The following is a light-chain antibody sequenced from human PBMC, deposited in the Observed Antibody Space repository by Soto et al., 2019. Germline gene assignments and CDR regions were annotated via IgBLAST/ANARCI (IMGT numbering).Light chain of an antibody. Sequence: PMSQSPAAVSASVGDRVTSTCRASQSISSWLAWYQQKPGKAPKLLIYDASSLESGVPSRFSGSGSGTEFTLTISSLQPDDFATYYCQQYNSYWTSAQRAKVDI. CDR3: QQYNSYWT. V-gene: IGKV1-5*01. CDR2: DAS. J-gene: IGKJ1*01. CDR1: QSISSW.